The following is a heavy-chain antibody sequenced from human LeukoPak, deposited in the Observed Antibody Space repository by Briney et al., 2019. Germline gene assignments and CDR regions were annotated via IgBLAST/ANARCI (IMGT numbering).Heavy chain of an antibody. CDR3: TRNEV. CDR2: IKQDGGNK. D-gene: IGHD1-1*01. V-gene: IGHV3-7*01. J-gene: IGHJ4*02. CDR1: GFTFSGYW. Sequence: PGGSLRLSCAGSGFTFSGYWMSWVRQAPGKGLEWVANIKQDGGNKYYVDSVKGRFTISRDNAKNSLSLQMNSLRADDTGVYYCTRNEVWGQGTLVTVSS.